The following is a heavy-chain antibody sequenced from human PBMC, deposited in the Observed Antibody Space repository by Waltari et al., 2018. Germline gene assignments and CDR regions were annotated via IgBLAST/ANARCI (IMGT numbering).Heavy chain of an antibody. J-gene: IGHJ4*02. CDR3: ASGGRAVAGTSY. Sequence: QVQLQQWGAGLLKPSATLSLTCAVYGGSFSGYYWSWIRPPPGKGLEWIGEINHSGSTNYNPSLKSRVTISVDTSKNQFSLKLSSVTAADTAVYYCASGGRAVAGTSYWGQGTLVTVSS. D-gene: IGHD6-19*01. V-gene: IGHV4-34*01. CDR2: INHSGST. CDR1: GGSFSGYY.